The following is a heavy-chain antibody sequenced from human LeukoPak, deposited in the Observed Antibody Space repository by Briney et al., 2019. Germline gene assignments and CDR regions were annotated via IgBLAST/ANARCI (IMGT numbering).Heavy chain of an antibody. J-gene: IGHJ4*02. Sequence: GGSLRLSCTASGLIFSDHWMHWVRQAPGKGLAWVSHISDDGKSTNYADSVKGRFTISRDNAKNTLYLQMNGLRAEDTAVYYCARPGTTGYYNYWGQGTLVTASS. CDR3: ARPGTTGYYNY. D-gene: IGHD3-9*01. V-gene: IGHV3-74*01. CDR2: ISDDGKST. CDR1: GLIFSDHW.